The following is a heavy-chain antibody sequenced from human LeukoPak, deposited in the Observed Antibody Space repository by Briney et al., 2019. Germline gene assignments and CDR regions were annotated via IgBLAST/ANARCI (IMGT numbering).Heavy chain of an antibody. CDR3: ARRAATGPIDY. Sequence: GESLKISCKGSGYSLTSDWIGWVRQMPGKGLEWMGIIYPGDSHTTYSPSFQGQVTISADKSISTAYLQWSSLKASDTAMYYCARRAATGPIDYWGQGTLVTVSS. J-gene: IGHJ4*02. V-gene: IGHV5-51*01. D-gene: IGHD1-1*01. CDR1: GYSLTSDW. CDR2: IYPGDSHT.